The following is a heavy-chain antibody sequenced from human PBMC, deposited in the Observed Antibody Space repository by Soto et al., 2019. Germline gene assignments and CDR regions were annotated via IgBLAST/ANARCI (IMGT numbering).Heavy chain of an antibody. J-gene: IGHJ6*02. CDR1: GFTFGNYA. D-gene: IGHD3-22*01. CDR3: ARDGWLYYDSTSQGMDV. Sequence: QVQLVESGGGVVQPGRSLRLSCAASGFTFGNYAIHWVRQAPGKGLEWVAVISYDGGNKNHADSVKGRFTISRDNSKNTLFLQMNNLTAEDTAVYYCARDGWLYYDSTSQGMDVWGQGTTVTVSS. CDR2: ISYDGGNK. V-gene: IGHV3-30-3*01.